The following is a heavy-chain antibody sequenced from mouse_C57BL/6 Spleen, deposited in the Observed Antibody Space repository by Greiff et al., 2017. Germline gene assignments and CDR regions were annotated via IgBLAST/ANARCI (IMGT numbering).Heavy chain of an antibody. J-gene: IGHJ1*03. D-gene: IGHD1-1*01. CDR2: ILPGSGST. Sequence: QVHVKQSGAELMKPGASVKLSCKATGYTFTGYWIEWVKQRPGHGLEWIGEILPGSGSTNYNEKLKGKATFTADTSSNTAYMQLSSLTSEDSAVYYCVGSSYALWYFDVWGTGTTVTVSS. CDR1: GYTFTGYW. CDR3: VGSSYALWYFDV. V-gene: IGHV1-9*01.